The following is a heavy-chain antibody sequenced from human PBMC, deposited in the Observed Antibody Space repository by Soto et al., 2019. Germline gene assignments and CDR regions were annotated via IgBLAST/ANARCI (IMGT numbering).Heavy chain of an antibody. CDR3: ARPYFSGSSMFDY. CDR1: CDSISSSTYY. V-gene: IGHV4-39*01. Sequence: SETLSLTCTVSCDSISSSTYYWGWIRQPPGKGLEWIGCIYHTGTTYYNPSLKSRVTISVDTSKNQFSLKLSSVTAADTAVYYCARPYFSGSSMFDYWGQGTLVTVSS. D-gene: IGHD6-6*01. J-gene: IGHJ4*02. CDR2: IYHTGTT.